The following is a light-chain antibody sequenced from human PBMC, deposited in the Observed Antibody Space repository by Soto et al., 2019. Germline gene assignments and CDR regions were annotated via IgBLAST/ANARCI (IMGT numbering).Light chain of an antibody. J-gene: IGKJ1*01. Sequence: DIQMTQSPSSVSASVGDRVTITCRASHAISTWLAWYQQKPGKAPKLLIYAASNLQTGVPSRFSGSGSGTDFTLTLSSLQPEDFATYYCQQANSFPRTCGQGTKVEIK. V-gene: IGKV1D-12*01. CDR3: QQANSFPRT. CDR1: HAISTW. CDR2: AAS.